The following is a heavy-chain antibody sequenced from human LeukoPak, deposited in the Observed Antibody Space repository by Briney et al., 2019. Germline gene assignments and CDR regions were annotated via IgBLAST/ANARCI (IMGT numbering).Heavy chain of an antibody. CDR3: AKVSDAYNYGS. CDR1: GFTFSVSA. D-gene: IGHD5-24*01. CDR2: ISGLGDST. J-gene: IGHJ5*02. V-gene: IGHV3-23*01. Sequence: GGSLRLSCAASGFTFSVSAMSWVRQAPGKGLDWVSTISGLGDSTDCADSVKGRFSISRDNSKNTLYLQMNSLRAEDTAIYYCAKVSDAYNYGSWGQGALVTVSS.